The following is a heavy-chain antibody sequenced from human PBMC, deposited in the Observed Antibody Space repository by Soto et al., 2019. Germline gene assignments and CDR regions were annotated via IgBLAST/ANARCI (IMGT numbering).Heavy chain of an antibody. J-gene: IGHJ5*02. CDR1: GGSISSGDYS. V-gene: IGHV4-31*03. CDR3: ARWRRGILHGFDP. Sequence: VQLPESGPGLVKPSQTLSLTCTVSGGSISSGDYSWSWIRQHPGKVLEWIGYIYYSGSTYYNPSLKSRVTISVAPATNQFSLKLSSVTAADTAVYYCARWRRGILHGFDPWGQGTLVTFSS. CDR2: IYYSGST. D-gene: IGHD3-16*01.